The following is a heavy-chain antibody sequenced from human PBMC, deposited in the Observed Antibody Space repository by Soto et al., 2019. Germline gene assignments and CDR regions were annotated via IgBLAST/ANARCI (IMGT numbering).Heavy chain of an antibody. V-gene: IGHV1-69*08. Sequence: QVQLVQSGAEVKKPGSSVKVSCKASGGTFSRYTMTWVRQAPGHGLEWMGRIIPIFGITTYAQKFQGRVTITADESTSTAYMELSSLRSEDTAVYYCAREDRDRETGLVPAASDGMDVWGQGTTVTVSS. CDR2: IIPIFGIT. J-gene: IGHJ6*02. CDR3: AREDRDRETGLVPAASDGMDV. CDR1: GGTFSRYT. D-gene: IGHD2-2*01.